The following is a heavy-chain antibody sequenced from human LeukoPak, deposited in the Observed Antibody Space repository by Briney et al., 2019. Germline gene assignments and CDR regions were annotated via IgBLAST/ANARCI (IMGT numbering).Heavy chain of an antibody. CDR3: ARSASPYSSSSDYYYFDY. CDR1: GGSISSYH. J-gene: IGHJ4*02. CDR2: IYYSGST. D-gene: IGHD6-13*01. V-gene: IGHV4-59*01. Sequence: SETLSLTCTVSGGSISSYHWSWIRQPPGKGLEWIGYIYYSGSTNYNPSLKSRVTISVDTSKNQFSLKLSSVTAADTAVYYCARSASPYSSSSDYYYFDYWGQGTLVTVSS.